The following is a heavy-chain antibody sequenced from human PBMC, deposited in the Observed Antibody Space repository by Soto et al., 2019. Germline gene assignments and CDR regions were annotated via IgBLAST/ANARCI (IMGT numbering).Heavy chain of an antibody. D-gene: IGHD3-3*01. CDR1: GFTFDDYA. Sequence: EVQLVESGGGWVQPGRSLRLSCAASGFTFDDYAMHWVRQAPGKGLEWVSGIAFNSGNTAYADSVKGRFTISRDNAKNSLYLQLNSLRAEDTALYYCAKDLRTSWIFGNFDSWGQGTLVTVSS. CDR2: IAFNSGNT. CDR3: AKDLRTSWIFGNFDS. V-gene: IGHV3-9*01. J-gene: IGHJ4*02.